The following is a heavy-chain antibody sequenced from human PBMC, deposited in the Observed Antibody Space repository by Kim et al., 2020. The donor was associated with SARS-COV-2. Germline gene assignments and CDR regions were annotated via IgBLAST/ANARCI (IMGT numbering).Heavy chain of an antibody. D-gene: IGHD4-17*01. CDR3: ARWAYGGKPWRSFDY. CDR1: GGSFSGYY. J-gene: IGHJ4*02. CDR2: INLSGST. Sequence: SETLSLTCAVYGGSFSGYYWSWIRQPPGKGLEWIGEINLSGSTNCNPSLKSRVTISVDTSKNQFSLKLSSVTAADTAVYYCARWAYGGKPWRSFDYWGQGTLVTVSS. V-gene: IGHV4-34*01.